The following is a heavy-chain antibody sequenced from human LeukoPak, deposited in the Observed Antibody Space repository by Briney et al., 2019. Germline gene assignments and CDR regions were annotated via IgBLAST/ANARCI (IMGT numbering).Heavy chain of an antibody. J-gene: IGHJ6*02. CDR1: GYTFTNYA. V-gene: IGHV1-69*13. D-gene: IGHD2-8*01. CDR2: IIPIFGTA. Sequence: GASVKVSCKASGYTFTNYAMNWVRQAPGQGLEWMGGIIPIFGTANYAQKFQGRVTITADESTSTAYMELSSLRSEDTAVYYCARAYTAYCTNGVCYRGYYYYGMDVWGQGTTVTVSS. CDR3: ARAYTAYCTNGVCYRGYYYYGMDV.